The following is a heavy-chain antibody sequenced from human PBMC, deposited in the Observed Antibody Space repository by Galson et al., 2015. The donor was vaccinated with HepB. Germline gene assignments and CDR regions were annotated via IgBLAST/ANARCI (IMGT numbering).Heavy chain of an antibody. Sequence: PALVKPTQTLTLTCTFSGFSLSTSGMCVSWIRQPPGKALEWLARIDWDDDKYYSTSLKTRLTISKDTSKNQVVLTMTNMDPVDTATYYCARAYYDFWSGTLDYWGQGTLVTVSS. CDR3: ARAYYDFWSGTLDY. D-gene: IGHD3-3*01. CDR2: IDWDDDK. CDR1: GFSLSTSGMC. V-gene: IGHV2-70*11. J-gene: IGHJ4*02.